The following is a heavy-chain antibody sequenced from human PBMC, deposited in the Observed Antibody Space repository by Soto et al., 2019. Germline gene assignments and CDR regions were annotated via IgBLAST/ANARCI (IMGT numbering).Heavy chain of an antibody. J-gene: IGHJ3*02. CDR1: GFTFSSYG. D-gene: IGHD6-25*01. CDR3: ARDGRRRQPGAFDI. Sequence: PGGSLRLSCAASGFTFSSYGMHWVRQAPGKGLEWVAVIWYDGSNKYYADSVKGRFTISRDNSKNTLYLQMNSLRAEDTAVYYCARDGRRRQPGAFDIWGQGTMVTVSS. V-gene: IGHV3-33*01. CDR2: IWYDGSNK.